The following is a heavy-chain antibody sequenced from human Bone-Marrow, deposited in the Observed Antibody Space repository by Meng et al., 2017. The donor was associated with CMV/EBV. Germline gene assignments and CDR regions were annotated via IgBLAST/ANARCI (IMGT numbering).Heavy chain of an antibody. Sequence: SVKVSCKASGGTFSSYAISWVRQAPGQGLEWMGGIIPILGIANYAQKFQGRVTITADKSTSTAYMELSSLRSEDTAVYYCAWVGLGYCSSTSCYTFDYWGQGTLVTVSS. J-gene: IGHJ4*02. D-gene: IGHD2-2*02. CDR3: AWVGLGYCSSTSCYTFDY. CDR1: GGTFSSYA. CDR2: IIPILGIA. V-gene: IGHV1-69*10.